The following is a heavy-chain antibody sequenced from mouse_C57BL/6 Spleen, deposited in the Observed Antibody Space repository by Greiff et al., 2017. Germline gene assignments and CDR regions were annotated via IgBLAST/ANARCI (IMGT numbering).Heavy chain of an antibody. Sequence: EVKLQESGAELVRPGASVTLSCTASGFNIKDDDMHWVKQRPEQGLEWIGWIDPENGDTEYASKFQGKATITADTSSNTAYLQLSSLTAEDTAVYYCTHIYDGYYGAYWGQGTLVTVSA. CDR1: GFNIKDDD. CDR2: IDPENGDT. J-gene: IGHJ3*01. D-gene: IGHD2-3*01. CDR3: THIYDGYYGAY. V-gene: IGHV14-4*01.